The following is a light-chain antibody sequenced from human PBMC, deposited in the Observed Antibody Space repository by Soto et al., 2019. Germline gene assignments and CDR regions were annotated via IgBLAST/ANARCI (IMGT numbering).Light chain of an antibody. Sequence: QSVLTQPPSASGTPGQRVTISCSGSNSNIGTNSVNWFRQVPGPAPKLLISRNTQRPSGVPDRFSGSKSGTSASLAISGLRSDDEADYYYAAWDDSLNGRVFGERTKLTVL. CDR3: AAWDDSLNGRV. CDR2: RNT. CDR1: NSNIGTNS. J-gene: IGLJ3*02. V-gene: IGLV1-44*01.